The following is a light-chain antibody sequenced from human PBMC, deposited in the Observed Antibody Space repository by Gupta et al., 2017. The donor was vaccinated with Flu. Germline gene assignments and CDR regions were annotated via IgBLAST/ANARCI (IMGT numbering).Light chain of an antibody. CDR1: QSVSSN. CDR3: QQYNDWWT. J-gene: IGKJ1*01. Sequence: EVVMTQSPATLSVSPGERATLSCRASQSVSSNLAWYQQRPGQAPRLLISGASTRATGIPARFIGSGSGTEFTITIYSLLSEDSAIYYCQQYNDWWTFGQGTKVEIK. V-gene: IGKV3-15*01. CDR2: GAS.